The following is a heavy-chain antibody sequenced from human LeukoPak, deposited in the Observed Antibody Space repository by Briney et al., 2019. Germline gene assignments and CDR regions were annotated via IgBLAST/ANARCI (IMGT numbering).Heavy chain of an antibody. CDR3: ARHLGSGSGSYYFDGSGY. CDR1: GYSFTSYW. CDR2: IYPGDSDT. D-gene: IGHD1-26*01. J-gene: IGHJ4*02. V-gene: IGHV5-51*01. Sequence: GESLKISCKGSGYSFTSYWIGWVRQMPGKGLEWMGIIYPGDSDTRYSPSLQGQVTISADKSISTAYLQWSSLKASDSAMYYCARHLGSGSGSYYFDGSGYWGQGTLVTVSS.